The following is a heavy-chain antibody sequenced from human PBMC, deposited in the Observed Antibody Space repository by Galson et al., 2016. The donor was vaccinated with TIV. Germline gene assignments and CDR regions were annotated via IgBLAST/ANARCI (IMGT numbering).Heavy chain of an antibody. CDR1: GYRFSDYY. CDR2: VNPNSGGT. Sequence: SVKVSCKASGYRFSDYYIHWVRQAPGQGLEWMGWVNPNSGGTNFAQKFQDRVTVTTDTSISTMYMELTRLRPDDTATYFCAKARPLRGKGALDIWGQGIVITVSP. D-gene: IGHD1-26*01. V-gene: IGHV1-2*02. CDR3: AKARPLRGKGALDI. J-gene: IGHJ3*02.